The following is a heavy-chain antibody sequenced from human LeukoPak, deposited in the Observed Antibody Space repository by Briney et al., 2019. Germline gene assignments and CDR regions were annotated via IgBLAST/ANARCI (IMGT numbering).Heavy chain of an antibody. V-gene: IGHV3-23*01. Sequence: PGGSLRLSCAASGFSFSTYAMRWVRQAPGKGLEWVSTISGGGTGTYYADSVKGRFTISRDNSKNTLYLQMKRLRDEDTAVYHCAKDSIAAAGNVNYFDYWGQGTLVTVSS. CDR2: ISGGGTGT. CDR1: GFSFSTYA. CDR3: AKDSIAAAGNVNYFDY. J-gene: IGHJ4*02. D-gene: IGHD6-13*01.